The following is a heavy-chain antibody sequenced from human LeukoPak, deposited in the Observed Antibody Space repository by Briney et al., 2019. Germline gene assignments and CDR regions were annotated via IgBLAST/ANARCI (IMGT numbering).Heavy chain of an antibody. Sequence: PSETLSLTCTVSGGSISSYYWSWIRQPPGKGLEWSGNIYYSGSTNYNPSLKSRVTISVDTSKNQFSLKLSSVTAADTAVYYCAISYYDILTGYSSAFDYWGQGTLVTVSS. CDR3: AISYYDILTGYSSAFDY. V-gene: IGHV4-59*01. D-gene: IGHD3-9*01. CDR2: IYYSGST. CDR1: GGSISSYY. J-gene: IGHJ4*02.